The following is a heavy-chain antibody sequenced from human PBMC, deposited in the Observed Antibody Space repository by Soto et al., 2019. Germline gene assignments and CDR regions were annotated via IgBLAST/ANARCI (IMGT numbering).Heavy chain of an antibody. CDR1: GGSISSYY. CDR2: IYYNGST. D-gene: IGHD2-21*02. V-gene: IGHV4-59*01. CDR3: ARLTDCGGDCPLFDY. J-gene: IGHJ4*02. Sequence: SETLSLTCTVSGGSISSYYWSWIRQPPGKELEWIGYIYYNGSTNYNPSLKSRVTISVDTSKNQFSLKLSSVTAADTAVYYCARLTDCGGDCPLFDYWGQGTLVTVSS.